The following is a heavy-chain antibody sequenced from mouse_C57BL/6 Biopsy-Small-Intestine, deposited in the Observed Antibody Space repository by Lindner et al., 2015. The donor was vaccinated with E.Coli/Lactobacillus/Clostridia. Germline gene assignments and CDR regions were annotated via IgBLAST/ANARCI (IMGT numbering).Heavy chain of an antibody. CDR3: AIAAHHYNLYGLDV. CDR2: INGANGNT. D-gene: IGHD1-1*01. V-gene: IGHV1-84*02. Sequence: SVKVSCKASGFSFTSYTMHWVRQAPGQRLEWMGWINGANGNTKYSQKFQGRVTITRDTSASTAYMELSSLRSEDTAVYFCAIAAHHYNLYGLDVWGQGTTVTVSP. J-gene: IGHJ1*01. CDR1: GFSFTSYT.